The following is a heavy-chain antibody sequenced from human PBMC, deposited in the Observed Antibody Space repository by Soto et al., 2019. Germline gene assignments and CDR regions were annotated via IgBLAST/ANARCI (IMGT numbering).Heavy chain of an antibody. V-gene: IGHV3-48*04. D-gene: IGHD4-17*01. Sequence: EVQLVESGGGLVQPGGSLRLSCEASGFTFSSSTMNWVRQAPGKGLEWVAYIRDGTIVSYADSVRGRFSISRDNANNSLYLQMSSLRAEDTAVYYCARDADYAFDIWRHGAMVIVSS. CDR1: GFTFSSST. J-gene: IGHJ3*02. CDR3: ARDADYAFDI. CDR2: IRDGTIV.